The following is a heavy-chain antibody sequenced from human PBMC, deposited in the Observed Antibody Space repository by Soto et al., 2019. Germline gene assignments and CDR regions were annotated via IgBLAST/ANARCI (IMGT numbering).Heavy chain of an antibody. Sequence: GASVKVSCKASGYIFTSYGISWVRQAPGQGLEWMGWISAYNGNTNYAQKLQGRVTKTTDTSTSTAYMELRSLRSDDTAVNYCARDHVRRLLSFGAYPNPQDYWG. V-gene: IGHV1-18*01. D-gene: IGHD3-10*01. J-gene: IGHJ4*01. CDR3: ARDHVRRLLSFGAYPNPQDY. CDR1: GYIFTSYG. CDR2: ISAYNGNT.